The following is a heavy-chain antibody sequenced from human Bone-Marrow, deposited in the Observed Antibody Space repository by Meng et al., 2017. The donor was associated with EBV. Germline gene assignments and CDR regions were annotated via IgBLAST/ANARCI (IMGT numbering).Heavy chain of an antibody. CDR2: IPNDGSNQ. J-gene: IGHJ4*02. V-gene: IGHV3-30*03. Sequence: QVQLVESGXGVVQPGRSXRLAGAAYRFIFSIYGMHWVRQAPGKGLEWVAFIPNDGSNQHYADSVKGRFTISRDNSKNTLYLQMNSLRAEDTAVYYCARDPLRLLYPTAGWHDYWGPGTLVNVSS. CDR1: RFIFSIYG. CDR3: ARDPLRLLYPTAGWHDY. D-gene: IGHD3-3*01.